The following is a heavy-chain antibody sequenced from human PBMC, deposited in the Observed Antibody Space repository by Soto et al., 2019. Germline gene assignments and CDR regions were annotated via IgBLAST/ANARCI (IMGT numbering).Heavy chain of an antibody. CDR1: GYTFTSYG. D-gene: IGHD3-3*01. Sequence: QVQLVQSGAEVKKPGASVKVSCKASGYTFTSYGISWVRQAPGQGLEWMGWISAYNGNTNYAQKLQGRVTMTTDRSTSTAYMELRSLRSDDTAVYYCARTTIPTYYDFWSGYPSFDYWGEGTLVTVSS. V-gene: IGHV1-18*01. CDR2: ISAYNGNT. CDR3: ARTTIPTYYDFWSGYPSFDY. J-gene: IGHJ4*02.